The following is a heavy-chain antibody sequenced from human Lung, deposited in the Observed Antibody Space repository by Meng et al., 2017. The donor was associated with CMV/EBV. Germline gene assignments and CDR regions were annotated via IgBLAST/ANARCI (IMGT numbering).Heavy chain of an antibody. CDR1: GFTFSSNE. Sequence: FXAAFGFTFSSNEMNWVRQAPGKGLEWVSYISSSGSTIHYADSVKGRFTISRDNAKESLFLQMNSLRAEDTAIYYCSRDTGWDLHPYYFDYWGQGTLVTVSS. CDR3: SRDTGWDLHPYYFDY. J-gene: IGHJ4*02. V-gene: IGHV3-48*03. D-gene: IGHD3-16*01. CDR2: ISSSGSTI.